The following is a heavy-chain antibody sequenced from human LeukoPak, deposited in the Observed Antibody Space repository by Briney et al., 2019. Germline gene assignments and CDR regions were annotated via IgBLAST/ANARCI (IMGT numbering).Heavy chain of an antibody. CDR3: AYSSSRSNFDY. J-gene: IGHJ4*02. CDR1: GGSFSGYY. D-gene: IGHD6-6*01. V-gene: IGHV4-34*01. Sequence: PSETLSLTCAVYGGSFSGYYWSWIRQPPGKGLEWIGEINHSGSTNYNPSLKSRVTISVDTSKNQFSLKLSSVTAADTAVYYCAYSSSRSNFDYWGQGTLVTVSS. CDR2: INHSGST.